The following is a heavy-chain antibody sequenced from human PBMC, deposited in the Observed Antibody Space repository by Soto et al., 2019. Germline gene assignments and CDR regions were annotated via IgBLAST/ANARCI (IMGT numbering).Heavy chain of an antibody. CDR3: ARLSSTDAFDI. D-gene: IGHD6-13*01. CDR2: ISWNSSYI. Sequence: PGGSLRLSCAASGFTFDDYAMHWVRQAPGKGLEWVSGISWNSSYIYYADSVKGRFTISRDNAKNSLYLQMNSLRAEDTAVYYCARLSSTDAFDIWGQGTMVTVSS. V-gene: IGHV3-9*01. J-gene: IGHJ3*02. CDR1: GFTFDDYA.